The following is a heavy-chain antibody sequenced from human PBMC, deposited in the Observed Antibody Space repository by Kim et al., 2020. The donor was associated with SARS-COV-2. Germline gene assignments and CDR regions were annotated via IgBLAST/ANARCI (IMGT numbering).Heavy chain of an antibody. CDR2: ISAYNGNT. CDR1: GYTFTSYG. CDR3: ARDPDAAVTYYYYGMDV. D-gene: IGHD4-4*01. Sequence: ASVKVSCKASGYTFTSYGISWVRQAPGQGLEWMGWISAYNGNTNYAQKLQGRVTMTTDTSTSTAYMELRSLRSDDTAVYYCARDPDAAVTYYYYGMDVWGQGTTVTVSS. J-gene: IGHJ6*02. V-gene: IGHV1-18*01.